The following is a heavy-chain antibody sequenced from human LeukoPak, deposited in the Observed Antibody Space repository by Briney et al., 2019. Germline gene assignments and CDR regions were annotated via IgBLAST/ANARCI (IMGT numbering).Heavy chain of an antibody. CDR2: INPNSGGT. V-gene: IGHV1-2*02. D-gene: IGHD5-18*01. J-gene: IGHJ4*02. CDR3: ARDLGGYSYGFDS. Sequence: ASVKVSCKASGYTFTSYYMHWVRQAPGQGLEWMGWINPNSGGTNYAQKFQGRVTMTRATSISTAYMELSRLRSDDTAVYYCARDLGGYSYGFDSWGQGTLVTVSS. CDR1: GYTFTSYY.